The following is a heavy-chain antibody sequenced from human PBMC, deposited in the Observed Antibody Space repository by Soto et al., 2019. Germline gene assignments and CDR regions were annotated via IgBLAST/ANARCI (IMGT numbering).Heavy chain of an antibody. V-gene: IGHV3-74*01. D-gene: IGHD2-2*01. CDR2: INSDGSKT. CDR3: AKGGCSSTSCLDY. CDR1: GFTFSPYI. J-gene: IGHJ4*02. Sequence: EVQLVESGGGVIQPGGSLRLSCAASGFTFSPYIMHWVRQAPGKGLVWVSRINSDGSKTDYADSVKGRFTISRDNAKNTLYLQMNSLGAEDTAVYYCAKGGCSSTSCLDYWGQGTLVTVSS.